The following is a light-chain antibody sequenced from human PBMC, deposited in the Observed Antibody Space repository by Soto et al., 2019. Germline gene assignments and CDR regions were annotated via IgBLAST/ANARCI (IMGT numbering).Light chain of an antibody. CDR1: ESISTD. V-gene: IGKV3-11*01. Sequence: EIVLTQSPATLSLSPGESATISCRATESISTDLAWYQQKPGQAPRLVIFDASKRATGIPVRLSGSGSGTDFTLTISGLEPEDFAVYYCQQYNNWPLYTFGQGTKVDIK. CDR2: DAS. J-gene: IGKJ2*01. CDR3: QQYNNWPLYT.